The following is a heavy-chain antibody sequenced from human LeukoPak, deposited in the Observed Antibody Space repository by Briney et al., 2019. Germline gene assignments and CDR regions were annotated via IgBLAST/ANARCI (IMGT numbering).Heavy chain of an antibody. V-gene: IGHV3-23*01. CDR1: GFTFSRYA. CDR3: AKDPRRVWFGEAFDY. J-gene: IGHJ4*02. CDR2: ISRSRRST. D-gene: IGHD3-10*01. Sequence: GGXXRLSCAASGFTFSRYAMRWGSQARGKGVEWGSAISRSRRSTYYPSSVNGRFTISRDNSNNTLYLQMHSLRPEDTAVYYCAKDPRRVWFGEAFDYWGQGTLVTVSS.